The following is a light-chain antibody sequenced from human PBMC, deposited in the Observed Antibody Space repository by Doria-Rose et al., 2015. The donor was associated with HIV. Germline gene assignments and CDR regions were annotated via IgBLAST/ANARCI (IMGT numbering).Light chain of an antibody. Sequence: TQSPGTLSLSPGERATLSCRASQSVTSNYLAWYQQKPGQAPRLLIYGASSRVTGIPDRFSGSGSGTDFTLTISRLEPEDFAVYYCQQYGSTPPTFGQGTKVEI. CDR3: QQYGSTPPT. V-gene: IGKV3-20*01. CDR1: QSVTSNY. CDR2: GAS. J-gene: IGKJ1*01.